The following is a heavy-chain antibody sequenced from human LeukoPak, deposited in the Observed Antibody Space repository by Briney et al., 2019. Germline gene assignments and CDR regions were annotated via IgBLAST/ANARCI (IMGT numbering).Heavy chain of an antibody. Sequence: PGGSLRLSCAASGFTFSNSAMNWVRQAPGKGLEWVAVISYDGSNKYYADSVKGRFTISRDNSKNTLYLQMNSLRAEDTAVYYCARITRGPIWFGEQGYFDYWGQGTLVTVSS. J-gene: IGHJ4*02. CDR1: GFTFSNSA. CDR3: ARITRGPIWFGEQGYFDY. D-gene: IGHD3-10*01. V-gene: IGHV3-30*03. CDR2: ISYDGSNK.